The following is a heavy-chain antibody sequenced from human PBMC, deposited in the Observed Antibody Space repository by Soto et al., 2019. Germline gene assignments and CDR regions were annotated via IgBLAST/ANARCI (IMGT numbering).Heavy chain of an antibody. CDR1: GYTFTSYG. V-gene: IGHV1-18*04. Sequence: QVQLVQSGAEVKKPGASVKVSCKASGYTFTSYGISWVRQAPGQGLEWMGWISAYTGNTNYAQKLQGTVNMTTDTSTGTAYMELRLLRSDDTAVYYCANDLLKDKGYYYDSSGYSNWFDLWGQGTMVTVSS. CDR3: ANDLLKDKGYYYDSSGYSNWFDL. J-gene: IGHJ5*02. D-gene: IGHD3-22*01. CDR2: ISAYTGNT.